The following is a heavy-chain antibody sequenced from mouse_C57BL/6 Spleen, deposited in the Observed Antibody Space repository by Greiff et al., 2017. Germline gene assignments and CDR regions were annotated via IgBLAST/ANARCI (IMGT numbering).Heavy chain of an antibody. V-gene: IGHV14-4*01. CDR2: IDPENGDT. Sequence: VQLKQSGAELVRPGASVKLSCTASGFNIKDDYMHWVKQRPEQGLEWIGWIDPENGDTEYASKFQGKATITADTSSNTAYLQLSSLTSEDTAVYYCTTGPGFDYWGQGTTLTVSS. J-gene: IGHJ2*01. CDR1: GFNIKDDY. CDR3: TTGPGFDY.